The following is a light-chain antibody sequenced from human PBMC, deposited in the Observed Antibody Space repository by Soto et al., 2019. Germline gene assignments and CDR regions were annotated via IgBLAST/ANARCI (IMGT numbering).Light chain of an antibody. CDR1: QSVDSDY. V-gene: IGKV3-20*01. Sequence: IVVTQSPGTLSVSPGERATLSCRASQSVDSDYLAWYQQKPGQAPRLLIYGASSRAPGIPDRFSGSGSGTDFTLTISRLEPEDFAVYYCQQYGNSPPVTFGGGTKVEIK. J-gene: IGKJ4*01. CDR2: GAS. CDR3: QQYGNSPPVT.